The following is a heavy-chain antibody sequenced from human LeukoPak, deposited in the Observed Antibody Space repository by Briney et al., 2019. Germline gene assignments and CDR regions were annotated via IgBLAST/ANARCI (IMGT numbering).Heavy chain of an antibody. J-gene: IGHJ3*02. D-gene: IGHD2-2*02. CDR1: GGSFSGYY. Sequence: SETLSLTCAVYGGSFSGYYWSWIRQRPGKGLEWMGELNHSGRTNYNPYLKSRVTISVDTSTNQFSLMLSSRTAAETDVYYCAIGARARDCSSTSCYSGAFDICGQGQMVTVSS. CDR3: AIGARARDCSSTSCYSGAFDI. CDR2: LNHSGRT. V-gene: IGHV4-34*01.